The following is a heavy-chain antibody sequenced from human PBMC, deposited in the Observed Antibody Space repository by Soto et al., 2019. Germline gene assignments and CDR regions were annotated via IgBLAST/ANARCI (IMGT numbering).Heavy chain of an antibody. J-gene: IGHJ6*02. V-gene: IGHV3-30*18. CDR3: AKDRGLAESGRWSHYYYGMDV. CDR2: ITSDGSSK. Sequence: QVQLLESGGGVVQPGRSLRLSCVASGFTLTNNGMHWVRQAPGQALEWVAVITSDGSSKYYGDSVRGRFTISRDNSKNTLFLEMKSLRSADTAVYYCAKDRGLAESGRWSHYYYGMDVWGQGTTVTVSS. CDR1: GFTLTNNG. D-gene: IGHD1-26*01.